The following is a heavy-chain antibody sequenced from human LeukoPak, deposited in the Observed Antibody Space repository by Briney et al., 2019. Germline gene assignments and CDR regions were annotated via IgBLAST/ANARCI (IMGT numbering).Heavy chain of an antibody. Sequence: GGSLRLSCAASGFTFSNYDMHWVRHPTGKGLEWVSGIGTAGDTYYPDSVKGRFTISRENAKNSLYLQMNSLRVEDTAVYYCARDRPDYGAERFAYWGQGTLVTVSS. CDR1: GFTFSNYD. D-gene: IGHD4-17*01. J-gene: IGHJ4*02. CDR3: ARDRPDYGAERFAY. CDR2: IGTAGDT. V-gene: IGHV3-13*04.